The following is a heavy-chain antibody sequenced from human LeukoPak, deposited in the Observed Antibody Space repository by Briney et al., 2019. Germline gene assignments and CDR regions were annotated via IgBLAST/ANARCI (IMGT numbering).Heavy chain of an antibody. D-gene: IGHD6-19*01. CDR1: GFTFSSYE. J-gene: IGHJ4*02. CDR2: ISSSGSTI. Sequence: GGSLRLSCAASGFTFSSYEMNWVRQAPGKGLEWASYISSSGSTIYYADSVKGRFTISRDNAKNSLYLQMNSLRAEDTAVYYCARGVADSSGCLDYWGQGTLVTVCS. V-gene: IGHV3-48*03. CDR3: ARGVADSSGCLDY.